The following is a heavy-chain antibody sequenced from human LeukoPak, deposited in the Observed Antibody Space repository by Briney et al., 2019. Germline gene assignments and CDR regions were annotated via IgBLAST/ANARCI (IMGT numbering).Heavy chain of an antibody. D-gene: IGHD3-22*01. Sequence: PSETLSLTCDVSDYSITSGYYWGWVRQPPGKGLEWIGNIYHSGSTYYNPSLKSQVTISVDTSKNQFSLKVNSVTAADTAVYYCARVPPKGYFDSRGGNHFDPWGQGTLVTVSS. CDR1: DYSITSGYY. J-gene: IGHJ5*02. V-gene: IGHV4-38-2*01. CDR3: ARVPPKGYFDSRGGNHFDP. CDR2: IYHSGST.